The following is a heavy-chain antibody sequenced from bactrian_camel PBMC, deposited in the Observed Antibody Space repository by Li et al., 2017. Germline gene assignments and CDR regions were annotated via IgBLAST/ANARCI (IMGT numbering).Heavy chain of an antibody. CDR2: IDSAGST. CDR3: AADDFFGLCRAMGDPTIPNFNF. Sequence: HVQLVESGGGSVQAGGSLKLACTGSGFDYSRTCTGWFRQTVGKEREGVGDIDSAGSTVYADSVNGRFIISEDHAKNTLYLQMNNLKPEDTAMYYCAADDFFGLCRAMGDPTIPNFNFWGQGTQVTVS. D-gene: IGHD3*01. J-gene: IGHJ6*01. V-gene: IGHV3S53*01. CDR1: GFDYSRTC.